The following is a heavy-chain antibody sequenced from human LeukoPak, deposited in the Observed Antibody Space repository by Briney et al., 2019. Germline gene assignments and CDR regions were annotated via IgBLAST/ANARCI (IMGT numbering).Heavy chain of an antibody. V-gene: IGHV1-18*01. CDR2: ISAYNGNT. J-gene: IGHJ4*02. D-gene: IGHD3-22*01. CDR1: GYTFTNYG. Sequence: GASVKVSCKASGYTFTNYGLSWVRQAPGQGLEWMGWISAYNGNTKYAQNLQGRVTMTTDTSTSTTYMELRSLRSDDTAVYYCARGFPPRIYYDSSGYYSYYFDYWGQGTLVTVSS. CDR3: ARGFPPRIYYDSSGYYSYYFDY.